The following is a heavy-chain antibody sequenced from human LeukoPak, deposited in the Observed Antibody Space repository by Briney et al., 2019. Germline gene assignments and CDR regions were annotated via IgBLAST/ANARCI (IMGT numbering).Heavy chain of an antibody. CDR1: GFTFSSYS. CDR2: ISSSSSTI. V-gene: IGHV3-48*01. J-gene: IGHJ4*02. D-gene: IGHD5-12*01. Sequence: PGGSLRLSCAASGFTFSSYSMNWVRQAPGKGLEWVSYISSSSSTIYYADSVKGRFTISRDNAKNSLYLQMNSLRAEDTAVYYCAREPPGYSGYDDYWGQGTLVTVSS. CDR3: AREPPGYSGYDDY.